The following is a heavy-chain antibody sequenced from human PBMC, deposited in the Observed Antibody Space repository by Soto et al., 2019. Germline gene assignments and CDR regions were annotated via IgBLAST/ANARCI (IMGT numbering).Heavy chain of an antibody. D-gene: IGHD2-2*02. J-gene: IGHJ5*02. V-gene: IGHV2-26*01. CDR1: GFSPSDPKMG. CDR2: IFSDDEK. CDR3: ARIVRGAVGVPDDIYYFDP. Sequence: PTEPLTLTCTVSGFSPSDPKMGVSWMIQPQGNGLECLAHIFSDDEKSYSTSLKSMLIISKDTSKSQVVLTMTNMDPVDTATFYCARIVRGAVGVPDDIYYFDPWGKGNQVTVSS.